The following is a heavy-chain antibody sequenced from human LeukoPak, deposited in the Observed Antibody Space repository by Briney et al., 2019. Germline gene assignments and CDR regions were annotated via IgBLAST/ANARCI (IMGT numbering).Heavy chain of an antibody. CDR1: GFTVSSNY. CDR3: ARGAASNGDYAWSYFDY. Sequence: GGSLRLSCAASGFTVSSNYMSWVRQAPGKGLEWVSVIYSGGSTYYADSVKGRSTISRDNSKNTLYLQMNSLRAEDTAVYYCARGAASNGDYAWSYFDYWGQGTLVTVSS. J-gene: IGHJ4*02. V-gene: IGHV3-66*02. CDR2: IYSGGST. D-gene: IGHD4-17*01.